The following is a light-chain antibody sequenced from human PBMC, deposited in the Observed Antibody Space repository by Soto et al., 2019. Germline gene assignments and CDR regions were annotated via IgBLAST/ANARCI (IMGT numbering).Light chain of an antibody. J-gene: IGLJ3*02. Sequence: QSVLTQPASVSGSPGQSITISCTGSSSDVGGNKYVSWYQQHPGKAPKVMIYDVSNRPSGVSDRFSGSKSGNTASLTISGLQAEDEGDYYCSSYTTRNTRLFGGGIKLTVL. CDR2: DVS. V-gene: IGLV2-14*01. CDR1: SSDVGGNKY. CDR3: SSYTTRNTRL.